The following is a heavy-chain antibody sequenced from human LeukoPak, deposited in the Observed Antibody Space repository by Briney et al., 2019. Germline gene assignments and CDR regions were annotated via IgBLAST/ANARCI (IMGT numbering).Heavy chain of an antibody. CDR3: AKEAERYSSGWYTTDFDY. CDR2: ISVSVGST. D-gene: IGHD6-19*01. V-gene: IGHV3-23*01. Sequence: RGCLRLSCAASGFTFSSYAMSWVRQAPGKGLEWVSAISVSVGSTYYADSVKGRFAISRDNSNNTLYLQMNSLRAEDTGVYYCAKEAERYSSGWYTTDFDYWGQGTLVSVSS. CDR1: GFTFSSYA. J-gene: IGHJ4*02.